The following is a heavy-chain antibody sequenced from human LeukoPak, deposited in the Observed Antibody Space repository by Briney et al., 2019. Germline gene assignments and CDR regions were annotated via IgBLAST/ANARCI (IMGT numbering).Heavy chain of an antibody. CDR1: GGSISSYY. J-gene: IGHJ4*02. V-gene: IGHV4-59*01. Sequence: PSETLSLTCTVSGGSISSYYWSWIRQPPGKGLEWIGYIYYSGSTNYNPSLKSRVTISVDTSKNQFSLKLSSVTAADTAVYYCASSARGSYGNFDYWGQGTLVTVSS. D-gene: IGHD5-18*01. CDR2: IYYSGST. CDR3: ASSARGSYGNFDY.